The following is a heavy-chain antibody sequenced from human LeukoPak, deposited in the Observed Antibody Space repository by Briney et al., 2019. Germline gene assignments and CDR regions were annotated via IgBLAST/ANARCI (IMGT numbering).Heavy chain of an antibody. V-gene: IGHV3-74*01. CDR1: GFTFSTFW. D-gene: IGHD3-22*01. Sequence: GGSLRLSCATSGFTFSTFWMHWVRQVPGKGLVWVSRIHSDGSTTNYADLAKGRFTISRDNAKNSLYLQMNSLRAEDTAVYYCARESYDSSTVDYWGQGTLVTVSS. CDR2: IHSDGSTT. J-gene: IGHJ4*02. CDR3: ARESYDSSTVDY.